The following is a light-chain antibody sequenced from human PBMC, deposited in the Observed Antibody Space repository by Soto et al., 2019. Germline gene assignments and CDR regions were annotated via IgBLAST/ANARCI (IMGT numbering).Light chain of an antibody. CDR2: GAS. Sequence: EIVMTQSPATLSVSPGERATLSCRASQSVSSNLAWYQQKPGQAPRLLIYGASTRATGIPARFSGSGSGTEFTLTISSLQSEDFAVYYCQQYNTWHRTFGQGTKVEIK. V-gene: IGKV3-15*01. CDR3: QQYNTWHRT. J-gene: IGKJ1*01. CDR1: QSVSSN.